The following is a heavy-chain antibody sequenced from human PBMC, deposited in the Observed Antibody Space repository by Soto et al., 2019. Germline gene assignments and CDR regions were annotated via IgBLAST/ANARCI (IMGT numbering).Heavy chain of an antibody. CDR2: TYHSGNP. J-gene: IGHJ4*02. CDR3: ASDPVDGYAFFDR. Sequence: SETLSLTCAVSGGSISSGGYSWSWIRQPPGKALEWIGHTYHSGNPYYNPSLKSRVIISVDRSKKQSSLKLTSGTAAATAVYWCASDPVDGYAFFDRWGQGALVTAAS. D-gene: IGHD5-12*01. CDR1: GGSISSGGYS. V-gene: IGHV4-30-2*02.